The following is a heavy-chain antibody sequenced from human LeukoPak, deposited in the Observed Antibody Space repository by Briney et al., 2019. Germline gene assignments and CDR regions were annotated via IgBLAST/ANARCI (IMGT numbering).Heavy chain of an antibody. J-gene: IGHJ4*02. CDR3: ARASSRAFDY. CDR2: ISSSGRSI. CDR1: GFTFSSYS. Sequence: GGSLRLSCAASGFTFSSYSMNWVRQAPGKGLEWVSYISSSGRSILYADSVKGRFTVSRDNAKNSLYLQMNNLRVEDTAVYYCARASSRAFDYWGQGTLVTVSS. V-gene: IGHV3-21*05.